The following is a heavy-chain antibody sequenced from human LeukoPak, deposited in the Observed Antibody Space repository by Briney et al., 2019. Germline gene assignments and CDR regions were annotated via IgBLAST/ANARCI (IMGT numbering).Heavy chain of an antibody. D-gene: IGHD5-12*01. V-gene: IGHV4-59*01. CDR1: GGSIDNYY. CDR3: ARDVDPHF. J-gene: IGHJ1*01. Sequence: SETLSLTCTVSGGSIDNYYWTWLRQPPGKGLEWIGYVYYDGINKYNPPLMSRVSISVDTSKNQLSLKGRAVTAADTAVYYCARDVDPHFWGQGTLVTVSS. CDR2: VYYDGIN.